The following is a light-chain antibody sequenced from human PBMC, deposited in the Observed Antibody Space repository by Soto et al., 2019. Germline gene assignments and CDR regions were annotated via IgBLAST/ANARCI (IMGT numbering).Light chain of an antibody. CDR1: QSVGSNY. V-gene: IGKV3-20*01. CDR3: QQYGSSPWT. CDR2: GAS. Sequence: EIVLTQSPATLSLSPGERATLSCRASQSVGSNYLAWYQQKPGQAPRLLIHGASSRATGIPDRFSGSGSGTDFILTISRLEPEDFAVYYCQQYGSSPWTFGQGTKVEIK. J-gene: IGKJ1*01.